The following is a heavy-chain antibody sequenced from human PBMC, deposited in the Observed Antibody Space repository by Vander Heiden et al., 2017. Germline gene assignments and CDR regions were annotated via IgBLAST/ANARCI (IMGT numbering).Heavy chain of an antibody. D-gene: IGHD5-12*01. V-gene: IGHV1-46*04. Sequence: QVQLLQSGSEVKQPGASVKISCKASGYTFTGYYLHWVRQAPGQGLEWMGILNPSAGTVSYAQKLQVRVTMTRDTSTSTFYMELSSLTTEETDLYYCSRGGRVAMSDYDTYPPDYWGLGALVTVS. CDR2: LNPSAGTV. CDR3: SRGGRVAMSDYDTYPPDY. CDR1: GYTFTGYY. J-gene: IGHJ4*02.